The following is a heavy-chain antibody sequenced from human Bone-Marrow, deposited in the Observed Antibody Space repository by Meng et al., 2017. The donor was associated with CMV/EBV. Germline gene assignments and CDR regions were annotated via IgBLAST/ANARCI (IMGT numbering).Heavy chain of an antibody. Sequence: GGSLRLSCAASGFTFSSYWMSWVRQAPGKGLEWVANIKQDGSEKYYVESVKGRFTISRDNAKNSLYLQMNSLRAEDTAVYYCARGGYSYGLHNFDYWGQGTLVTVSS. CDR2: IKQDGSEK. D-gene: IGHD5-18*01. CDR1: GFTFSSYW. V-gene: IGHV3-7*04. CDR3: ARGGYSYGLHNFDY. J-gene: IGHJ4*02.